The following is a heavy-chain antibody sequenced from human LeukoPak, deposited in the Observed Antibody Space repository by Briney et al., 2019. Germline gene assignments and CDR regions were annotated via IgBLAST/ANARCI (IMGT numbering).Heavy chain of an antibody. J-gene: IGHJ4*02. D-gene: IGHD3-10*01. CDR3: ARYNTLLRGVTTSDY. CDR1: GYTFPNCA. CDR2: IIPHNGNS. V-gene: IGHV1-18*01. Sequence: ASVKVSCRASGYTFPNCAITWVRQAPGQRLEWMGWIIPHNGNSNYAQKFQGRVTMTTDTSTSTAYMELRSLRFDDTAVYYCARYNTLLRGVTTSDYWGQGTLVTVSS.